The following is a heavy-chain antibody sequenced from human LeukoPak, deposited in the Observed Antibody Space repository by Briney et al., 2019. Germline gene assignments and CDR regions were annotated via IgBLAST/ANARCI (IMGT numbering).Heavy chain of an antibody. D-gene: IGHD6-13*01. CDR3: ARITLGIAAAGTGGFDY. CDR1: GGSISSSSYY. CDR2: IYYSGST. Sequence: SETLSLTCTVSGGSISSSSYYWGWIRQPPGKGLEWIGSIYYSGSTYYNPSLKSRVTISVDTSKNQFSLKLSSVTAADTAVYYCARITLGIAAAGTGGFDYWGQGTLVTVSS. V-gene: IGHV4-39*07. J-gene: IGHJ4*02.